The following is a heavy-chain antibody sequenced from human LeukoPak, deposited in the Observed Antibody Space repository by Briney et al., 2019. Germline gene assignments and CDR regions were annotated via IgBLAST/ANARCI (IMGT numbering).Heavy chain of an antibody. D-gene: IGHD2-2*01. CDR1: GFTFSSYA. CDR2: ISGSGGST. CDR3: AKAQRINSVPYDY. V-gene: IGHV3-23*01. Sequence: PGGSLRLSCAASGFTFSSYAMSWVRQAPGKGLEWVSAISGSGGSTYYADSVKGRFTISRDNSKNTLYLRMNSLRAEDTAVYYCAKAQRINSVPYDYWGQGTLVTVSS. J-gene: IGHJ4*02.